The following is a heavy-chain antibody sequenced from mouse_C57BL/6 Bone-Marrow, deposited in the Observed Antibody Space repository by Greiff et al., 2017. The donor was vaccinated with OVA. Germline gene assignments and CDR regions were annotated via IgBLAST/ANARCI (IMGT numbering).Heavy chain of an antibody. J-gene: IGHJ3*01. CDR1: GYAFSSYW. D-gene: IGHD2-3*01. Sequence: QVQLQQSGPELVKPGASVKMSCKASGYAFSSYWMNWVKQRPGKGLEWIGGIYPGDGDTNYNGKFKGKATLTADKASSTAYMQLSRLTSEDSAVYFCARGRWLLLAYWGQGTLVTVSA. V-gene: IGHV1-82*01. CDR2: IYPGDGDT. CDR3: ARGRWLLLAY.